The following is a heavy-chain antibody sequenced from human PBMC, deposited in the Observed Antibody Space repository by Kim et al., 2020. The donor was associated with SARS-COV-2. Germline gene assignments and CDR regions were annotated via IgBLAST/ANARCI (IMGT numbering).Heavy chain of an antibody. J-gene: IGHJ4*02. V-gene: IGHV1-69*13. CDR1: GGTFSSYA. CDR2: IIPIFGTA. CDR3: ARLYYDSALGFDY. Sequence: SVKVSCKASGGTFSSYAISWVRQAPGQGLEWMGGIIPIFGTANYAQKFQGRVTITADESTSTAYMELSSLRSEDTAVYYCARLYYDSALGFDYWGQGTLVTVSS. D-gene: IGHD3-22*01.